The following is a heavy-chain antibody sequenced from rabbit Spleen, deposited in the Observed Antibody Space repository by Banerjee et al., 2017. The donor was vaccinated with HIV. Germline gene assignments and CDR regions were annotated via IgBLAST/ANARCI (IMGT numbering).Heavy chain of an antibody. J-gene: IGHJ4*01. CDR1: GVSLNDKDV. Sequence: QSLEESGGDLVKPEASLTLACTASGVSLNDKDVMCWVRQAPGKGLEWIGCIYVGSIGSTYYASWAKGRFTISKTSSTTVFLQMTSLTAADTATYFCARDGTGGSYFALWGQGTLVTVS. CDR3: ARDGTGGSYFAL. D-gene: IGHD8-1*01. V-gene: IGHV1S40*01. CDR2: IYVGSIGST.